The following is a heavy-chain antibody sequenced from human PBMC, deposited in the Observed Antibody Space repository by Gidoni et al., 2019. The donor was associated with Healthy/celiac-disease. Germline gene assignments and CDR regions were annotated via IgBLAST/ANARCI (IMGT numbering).Heavy chain of an antibody. J-gene: IGHJ4*02. D-gene: IGHD6-6*01. CDR1: GFTFSSYA. CDR3: AKDWWGSSSDLQFDY. V-gene: IGHV3-23*01. Sequence: EVQLLESGGGLVQPGGSLRLSCAASGFTFSSYAMGWVRQAPGKGLEWVSAISGSGGSTYYADSVKGRFTISRDNSKNTLYLQMNSLRAEDTAVYHCAKDWWGSSSDLQFDYWGQGTLVTVSS. CDR2: ISGSGGST.